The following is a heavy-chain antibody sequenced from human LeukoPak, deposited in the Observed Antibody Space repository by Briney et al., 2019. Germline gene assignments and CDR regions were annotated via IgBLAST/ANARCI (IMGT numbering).Heavy chain of an antibody. CDR1: GFHSSSYI. CDR2: ISSSSSYI. CDR3: ARDLYGGGDDY. J-gene: IGHJ4*02. Sequence: RGSLRLSCAASGFHSSSYIMNRLRQDPGKGLEWVSSISSSSSYIYYADSVKGRFTVSRDNAKNSLYLQMNSLRAEDTAVYYCARDLYGGGDDYWGQGTLVTVSS. V-gene: IGHV3-21*01. D-gene: IGHD4-23*01.